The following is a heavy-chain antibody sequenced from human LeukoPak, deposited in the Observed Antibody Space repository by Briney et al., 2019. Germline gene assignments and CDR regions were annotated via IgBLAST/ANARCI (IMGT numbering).Heavy chain of an antibody. CDR2: ISAYNGNT. CDR1: GYTFTSYG. CDR3: ARVSITMVRGVYYYYMDV. Sequence: ASVKVSCKASGYTFTSYGISWVRQAPGQGLEWMGWISAYNGNTNYAQKLQGRVTMTTDTSTSTAYMELRSLRSDDTAVYYCARVSITMVRGVYYYYMDVWGQGTTVTISS. D-gene: IGHD3-10*01. V-gene: IGHV1-18*01. J-gene: IGHJ6*03.